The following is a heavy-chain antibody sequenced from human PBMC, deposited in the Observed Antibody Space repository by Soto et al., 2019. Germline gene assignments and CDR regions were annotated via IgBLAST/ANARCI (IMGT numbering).Heavy chain of an antibody. V-gene: IGHV1-69*12. J-gene: IGHJ6*02. Sequence: QVQLVQSGAEVKKPGSSVKVSCKASGGTFSSYAISWVRQAPGQGLEWMGGIIPIFGTANYAQKFQGRVTITADESTSTADMELSSLRSEDTAVYYCAGDLENWNYGHYGMDVWGQGTTVTVSS. CDR2: IIPIFGTA. D-gene: IGHD1-7*01. CDR1: GGTFSSYA. CDR3: AGDLENWNYGHYGMDV.